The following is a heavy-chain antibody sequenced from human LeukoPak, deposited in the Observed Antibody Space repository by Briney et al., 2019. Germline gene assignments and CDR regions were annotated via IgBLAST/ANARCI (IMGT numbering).Heavy chain of an antibody. J-gene: IGHJ4*02. Sequence: ASVKVSCKASGYPFTSYYRHWVRQAPGQVLEWMGIINPSGGSTSYAQKFQGRVTMTRDTSTSTAYMELRSLRSDDTAVYYCAREDWNYASGDYWGQETLVTVSS. CDR2: INPSGGST. CDR3: AREDWNYASGDY. CDR1: GYPFTSYY. V-gene: IGHV1-46*01. D-gene: IGHD1-7*01.